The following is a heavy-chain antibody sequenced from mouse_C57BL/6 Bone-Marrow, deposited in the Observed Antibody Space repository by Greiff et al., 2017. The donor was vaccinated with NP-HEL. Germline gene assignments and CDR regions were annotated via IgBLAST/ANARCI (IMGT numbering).Heavy chain of an antibody. CDR2: ISDGGSYT. V-gene: IGHV5-4*01. CDR1: GFTFSSYA. Sequence: EVQGVESWGGLVKPGGSLKLSCAASGFTFSSYAMSWVRQTPEKRLEWVATISDGGSYTYYPDNVKGRFTISRDNAKNNLYLQMSHLKSEDTAMYYCARDPYPGYAMDYWGQGTSVTVSS. CDR3: ARDPYPGYAMDY. J-gene: IGHJ4*01.